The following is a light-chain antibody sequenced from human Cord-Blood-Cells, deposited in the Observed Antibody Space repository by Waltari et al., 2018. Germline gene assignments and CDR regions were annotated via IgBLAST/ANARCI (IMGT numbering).Light chain of an antibody. Sequence: SALPQPASVSGSPAQSITISCTGTSSDVGGYNSVSWYQQHPGKAPKLMIYEVSNRPSGVSNRFSGSKSGNTASLTISGLQAEDEADYYCSSYTSSSTYVFGTGTKVTVL. J-gene: IGLJ1*01. CDR2: EVS. CDR3: SSYTSSSTYV. V-gene: IGLV2-14*01. CDR1: SSDVGGYNS.